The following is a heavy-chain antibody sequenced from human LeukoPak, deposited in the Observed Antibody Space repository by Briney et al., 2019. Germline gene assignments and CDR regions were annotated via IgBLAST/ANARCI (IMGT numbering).Heavy chain of an antibody. V-gene: IGHV3-11*04. D-gene: IGHD1-26*01. CDR1: GFTFSSYY. J-gene: IGHJ3*02. Sequence: PGGSLRLSCAASGFTFSSYYMSWIRQAPGKGLVWVSYISSRSSNKEYADSVKGRFTISRDNSKNSLFLQMDSLRAEDSAIYYCAREGWDLNALDIWGQGTMVTVSP. CDR3: AREGWDLNALDI. CDR2: ISSRSSNK.